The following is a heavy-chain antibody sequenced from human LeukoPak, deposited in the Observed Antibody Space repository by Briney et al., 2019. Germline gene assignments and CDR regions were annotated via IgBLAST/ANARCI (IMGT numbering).Heavy chain of an antibody. Sequence: PSETLSLTCTVSGGSISSGPYYWGWIRQPPGKGLEWIGNIYYGENTYYNPSLKSRVTISIDTSKNQFYLKLSSLTAADTAVYYCARRDDSSGYHKIFDYWGPGALVTVSS. V-gene: IGHV4-39*01. CDR3: ARRDDSSGYHKIFDY. J-gene: IGHJ4*02. CDR1: GGSISSGPYY. D-gene: IGHD3-22*01. CDR2: IYYGENT.